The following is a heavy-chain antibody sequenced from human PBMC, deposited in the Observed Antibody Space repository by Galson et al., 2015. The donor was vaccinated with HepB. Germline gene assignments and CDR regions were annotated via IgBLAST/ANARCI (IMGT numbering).Heavy chain of an antibody. V-gene: IGHV4-59*12. CDR2: VYYIGTT. D-gene: IGHD3-10*01. J-gene: IGHJ4*02. CDR3: ARNPGLSYLDY. CDR1: GGSISSYY. Sequence: ETLSLTCTVSGGSISSYYWSWIRQPPGKGLEWVGYVYYIGTTNYNPSLKSRVTISVDTSKNQFPLKPSSVTAADATVYYCARNPGLSYLDYWGQGTLVAVSA.